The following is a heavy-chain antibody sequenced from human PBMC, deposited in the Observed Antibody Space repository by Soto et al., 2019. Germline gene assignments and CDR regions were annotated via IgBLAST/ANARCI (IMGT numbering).Heavy chain of an antibody. CDR2: ISYDGSNK. D-gene: IGHD6-19*01. J-gene: IGHJ2*01. Sequence: GGSLRLSCAASGFTFSSYGMHWVRQAPGKGLEWVAVISYDGSNKYYADSVKGRLTISRDNSKNTLYLQMNSLRAEDTAVYYCAKEFSSEGWYFDLWGRGTLVTVSS. V-gene: IGHV3-30*18. CDR3: AKEFSSEGWYFDL. CDR1: GFTFSSYG.